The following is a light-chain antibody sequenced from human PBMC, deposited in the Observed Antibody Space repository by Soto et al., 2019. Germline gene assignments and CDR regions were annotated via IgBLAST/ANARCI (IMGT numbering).Light chain of an antibody. CDR2: DVK. V-gene: IGLV2-14*01. Sequence: QSALTQPASVSGSPGQSITISCTGSSSDIGTYNSVSWYQQHAGEVPKLMIYDVKNRPSGISDRFSGSKSGNTASLTISELQAEDEADYYCSSYTTSSTVVFGGGTKLTVL. CDR3: SSYTTSSTVV. CDR1: SSDIGTYNS. J-gene: IGLJ3*02.